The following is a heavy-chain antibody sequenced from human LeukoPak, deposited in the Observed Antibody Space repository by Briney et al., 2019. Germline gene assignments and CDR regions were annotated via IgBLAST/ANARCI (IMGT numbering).Heavy chain of an antibody. CDR2: ISPGGDEV. CDR1: GFIFSDYH. CDR3: SGGRDIAVAGPGGCFDY. J-gene: IGHJ4*02. Sequence: PGGSLRLSCAASGFIFSDYHMSWIRQAPGKGLEWVSYISPGGDEVYFADSVKGRFTISRDNAKNSLFLQMSSLTAEDTAVYYCSGGRDIAVAGPGGCFDYWGQGSLVTVSS. V-gene: IGHV3-11*01. D-gene: IGHD6-19*01.